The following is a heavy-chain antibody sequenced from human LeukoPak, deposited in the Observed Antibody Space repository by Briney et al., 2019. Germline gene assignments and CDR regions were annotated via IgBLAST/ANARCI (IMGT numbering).Heavy chain of an antibody. CDR2: ISSSSSYI. V-gene: IGHV3-21*01. J-gene: IGHJ4*02. D-gene: IGHD3-22*01. Sequence: PGGSLRLSCAASGFTFSSYSMNWVRQAPGKGLEWVSSISSSSSYIYYADSVKGRFTISRDNAKNSLYLQMNSLRAEDTAVYYCAKEKRDPYYYDSSGAALDYWGQGTLVTVSS. CDR3: AKEKRDPYYYDSSGAALDY. CDR1: GFTFSSYS.